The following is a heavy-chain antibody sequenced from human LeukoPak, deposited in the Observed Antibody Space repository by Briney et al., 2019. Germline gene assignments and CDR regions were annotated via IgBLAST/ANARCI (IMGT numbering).Heavy chain of an antibody. J-gene: IGHJ4*02. CDR2: IRSKALYGTR. CDR3: ARDNVNYYAPGY. CDR1: GFNFGGYA. Sequence: GGSLRLSCTASGFNFGGYAINWVRQAPGQGLEWVGFIRSKALYGTREYAASVEGRFTTSRDDSKGIAYLQMNTLRIEDTAVYYCARDNVNYYAPGYWGQGTLVTVSS. V-gene: IGHV3-49*04. D-gene: IGHD2-2*01.